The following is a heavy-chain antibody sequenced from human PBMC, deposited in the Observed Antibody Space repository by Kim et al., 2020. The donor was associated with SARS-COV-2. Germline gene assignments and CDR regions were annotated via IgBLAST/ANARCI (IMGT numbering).Heavy chain of an antibody. Sequence: KGRLTSSRDKSKNTLYLQMNSLRAEETAVYYCAKETTYYYDSSGYYSLDYWGQGTLVTVSS. J-gene: IGHJ4*02. CDR3: AKETTYYYDSSGYYSLDY. V-gene: IGHV3-30*02. D-gene: IGHD3-22*01.